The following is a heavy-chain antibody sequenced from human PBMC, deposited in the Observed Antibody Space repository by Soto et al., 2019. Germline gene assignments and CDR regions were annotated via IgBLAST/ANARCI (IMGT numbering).Heavy chain of an antibody. V-gene: IGHV3-30-3*01. CDR1: GFTFSSYA. J-gene: IGHJ4*02. CDR3: ARGHAYCGGDCYIDY. CDR2: ISYDGSNK. Sequence: QVQLVESGGDVVQPGRSLRLSCAASGFTFSSYAMHWVRQAPGKGLEWVAVISYDGSNKYYADSVKGRFTISRDNSKNTLYLQMNSLRAEDTAVYYCARGHAYCGGDCYIDYWGQGTLFTVSS. D-gene: IGHD2-21*02.